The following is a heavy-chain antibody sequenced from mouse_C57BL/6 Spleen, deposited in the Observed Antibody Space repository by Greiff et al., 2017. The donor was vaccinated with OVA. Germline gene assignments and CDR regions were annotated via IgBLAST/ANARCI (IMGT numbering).Heavy chain of an antibody. Sequence: QVQLKQPGAELVKPGASVKMSCKASGYTFTSYWITWVKQRPGQGLEWIGDIYPGSGSTNYNEKFKSKATLTVDTSSSTAYMQLSSLTSEDSAVYYCAQGDYSNYETWFAYWGQGTLVTVSA. V-gene: IGHV1-55*01. D-gene: IGHD2-5*01. J-gene: IGHJ3*01. CDR2: IYPGSGST. CDR1: GYTFTSYW. CDR3: AQGDYSNYETWFAY.